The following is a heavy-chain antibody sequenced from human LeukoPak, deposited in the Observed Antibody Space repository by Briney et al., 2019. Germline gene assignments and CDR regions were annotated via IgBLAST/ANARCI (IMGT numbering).Heavy chain of an antibody. V-gene: IGHV3-23*01. Sequence: SGGSLKLSCATSGFTFSNYAMSWVRQAPGKGLEWVSAISSGATSTYYADSVKGRFTISRDNSKNTLYLQLHSLRADDTAVYYCATTAVPRPRLYDAFDFWGQGTVVTVSS. CDR3: ATTAVPRPRLYDAFDF. J-gene: IGHJ3*01. CDR2: ISSGATST. CDR1: GFTFSNYA. D-gene: IGHD2-2*02.